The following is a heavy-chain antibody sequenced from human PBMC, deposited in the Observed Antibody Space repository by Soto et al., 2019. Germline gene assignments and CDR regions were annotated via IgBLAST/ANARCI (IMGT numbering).Heavy chain of an antibody. V-gene: IGHV3-23*01. Sequence: GGSLRLSCTASGFTFSSYAMSWVRQAPGKGLEWVAAISGSDDTTYYADSVKGRFTISRDNSKNTLYLQMNSLRAEDTAVYYCARDAGWLDYWGQGTLVTVSS. CDR1: GFTFSSYA. J-gene: IGHJ4*02. D-gene: IGHD2-15*01. CDR2: ISGSDDTT. CDR3: ARDAGWLDY.